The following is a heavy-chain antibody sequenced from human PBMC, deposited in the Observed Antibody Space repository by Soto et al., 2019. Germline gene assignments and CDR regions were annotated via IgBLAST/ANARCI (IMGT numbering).Heavy chain of an antibody. V-gene: IGHV4-31*11. Sequence: QVQLQESGPGLVKPSETLSLTCAVFGGSINSAGYHWTWIRQYPGKGLEGIGYVYYTGGTHYNPSLESRVTISLDSSKKQFSLKLTSVIAADTAVYYCARERAVVRPFYFDSWGQGTLGTVSS. CDR2: VYYTGGT. J-gene: IGHJ4*02. CDR3: ARERAVVRPFYFDS. CDR1: GGSINSAGYH.